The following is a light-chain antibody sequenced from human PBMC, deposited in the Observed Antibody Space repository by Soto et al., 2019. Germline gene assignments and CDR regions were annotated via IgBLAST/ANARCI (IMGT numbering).Light chain of an antibody. Sequence: SVLTQPASVSGSPGQSITISCTGTSSDVGSYNLVSWYQHHPGKAPKIIIYEDDKRPSGVSYRFSGSKSGHTASLTISGLQAEDEADYYCCSYAGSSSFVFGIGTKVTVL. J-gene: IGLJ1*01. CDR2: EDD. CDR3: CSYAGSSSFV. V-gene: IGLV2-23*01. CDR1: SSDVGSYNL.